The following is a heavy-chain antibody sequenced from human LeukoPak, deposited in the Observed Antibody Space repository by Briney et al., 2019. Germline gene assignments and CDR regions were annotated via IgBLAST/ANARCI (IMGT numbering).Heavy chain of an antibody. J-gene: IGHJ4*02. CDR1: GFTFSNYV. CDR3: AKTRLWEQLILYFDY. CDR2: ISDSGGST. V-gene: IGHV3-23*01. Sequence: PGGSLRLSCAASGFTFSNYVMSWVRQAPGKGLEWVSTISDSGGSTDYADSVKGRFTISRDNSRNTLYLQMSSLRAEDTAVYYCAKTRLWEQLILYFDYWGQGTLVTVSS. D-gene: IGHD6-13*01.